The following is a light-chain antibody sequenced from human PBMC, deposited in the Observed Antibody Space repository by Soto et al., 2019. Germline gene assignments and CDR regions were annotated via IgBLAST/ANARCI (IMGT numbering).Light chain of an antibody. CDR2: WAS. CDR1: QNILYSSKNKNY. J-gene: IGKJ5*01. Sequence: DIVLTQSPDSLAVSLGERATINCKSSQNILYSSKNKNYLAWYQQKPGQPPKLLIYWASIRESGVPDRFSGSGSGTDFTLTISSLQAEDVAVYYCQQYYSSPITFGQGTRLEIK. V-gene: IGKV4-1*01. CDR3: QQYYSSPIT.